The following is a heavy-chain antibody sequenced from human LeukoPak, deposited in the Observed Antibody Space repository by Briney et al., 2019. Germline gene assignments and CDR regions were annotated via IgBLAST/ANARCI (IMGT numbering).Heavy chain of an antibody. CDR3: ARGAAGMAYFDY. Sequence: GGSLRLSCAASGFTFSDYSMNWVRQAPGMGLEWLSYITSSSRTIHYADSVQGRFTISRDNAKNSLYLQMNSLRDEDTAVYYCARGAAGMAYFDYWGQGTLVTVSS. D-gene: IGHD5-18*01. CDR1: GFTFSDYS. V-gene: IGHV3-48*02. CDR2: ITSSSRTI. J-gene: IGHJ4*02.